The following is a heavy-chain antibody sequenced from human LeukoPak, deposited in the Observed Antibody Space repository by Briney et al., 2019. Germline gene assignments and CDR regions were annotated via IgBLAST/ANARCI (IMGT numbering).Heavy chain of an antibody. CDR1: GGSISSYY. D-gene: IGHD1-1*01. CDR3: ARGPGPDPIDY. CDR2: IYYSGST. Sequence: KTSETLSLTCTVSGGSISSYYWSWIRQPPGKGLEWIGYIYYSGSTNYNPSLKSRVTISVDTSKNQFSLKLSSVTAADTAVYYCARGPGPDPIDYWGQGTLVTVSS. V-gene: IGHV4-59*01. J-gene: IGHJ4*02.